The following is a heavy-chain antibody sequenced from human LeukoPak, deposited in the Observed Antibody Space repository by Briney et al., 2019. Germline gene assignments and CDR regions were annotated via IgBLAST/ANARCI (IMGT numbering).Heavy chain of an antibody. CDR2: ISYDGSNK. CDR3: AKDLAVAGLDY. D-gene: IGHD6-19*01. V-gene: IGHV3-30*18. Sequence: GGSLRLSCAASGFTFSSYGMHWVRQAPGKGLEWVAVISYDGSNKYYADSVKGRFTISRDNSKNTLYLQMNSLRVEDTAVYYCAKDLAVAGLDYWGQGTLVTVSS. CDR1: GFTFSSYG. J-gene: IGHJ4*02.